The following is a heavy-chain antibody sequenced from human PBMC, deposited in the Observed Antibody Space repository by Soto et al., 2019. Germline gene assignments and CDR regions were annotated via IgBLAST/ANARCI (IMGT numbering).Heavy chain of an antibody. V-gene: IGHV4-31*03. Sequence: SETLSLTCTVSGVSISSVSISSNYWSWIRQPPGKGLEWIGYIYYSGSTYYNPSLKSRVTISVDTSKNQFSLKLSSVTAADTAVYYCARYPLAATAFDIWGQGTMGTV. CDR2: IYYSGST. CDR1: GVSISSVSISSNY. D-gene: IGHD2-15*01. CDR3: ARYPLAATAFDI. J-gene: IGHJ3*02.